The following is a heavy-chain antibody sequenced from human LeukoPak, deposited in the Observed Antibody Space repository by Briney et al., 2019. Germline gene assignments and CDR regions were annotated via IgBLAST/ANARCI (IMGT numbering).Heavy chain of an antibody. CDR3: ASLSKYYYESRGFFDY. D-gene: IGHD3-22*01. V-gene: IGHV4-34*01. J-gene: IGHJ4*02. Sequence: SETLSLTCAVYGGSFSGYYWSWIRQPPGKGLEWIGEIDHSGSTNYNPSLKSRVTISVDTSKKQFSLKMTSVTAADTAVYYCASLSKYYYESRGFFDYWGQGTLVTVSS. CDR2: IDHSGST. CDR1: GGSFSGYY.